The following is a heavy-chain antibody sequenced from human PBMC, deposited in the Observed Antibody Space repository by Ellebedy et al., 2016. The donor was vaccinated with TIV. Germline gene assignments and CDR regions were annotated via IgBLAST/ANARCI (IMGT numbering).Heavy chain of an antibody. CDR1: GYTFTHYG. CDR2: ISVNNGYT. V-gene: IGHV1-18*01. Sequence: ASVKVSCKASGYTFTHYGISWVRQAPGRGLEWMGWISVNNGYTNYAQSLQGRVTMTTDTSTSTAYMELRSLRSDDTAVYYCARGAKYNYFDSWGQGTLVTVSS. CDR3: ARGAKYNYFDS. D-gene: IGHD4/OR15-4a*01. J-gene: IGHJ5*01.